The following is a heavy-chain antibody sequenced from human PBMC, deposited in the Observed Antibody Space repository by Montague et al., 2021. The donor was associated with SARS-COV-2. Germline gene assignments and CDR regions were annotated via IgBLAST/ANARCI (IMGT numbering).Heavy chain of an antibody. CDR3: ARGDEEQWLVHYYYYGMDV. CDR2: TYYRKKWYN. J-gene: IGHJ6*02. D-gene: IGHD6-19*01. CDR1: GDSVAENRRR. V-gene: IGHV6-1*01. Sequence: CAISGDSVAENRRRWEENTPCTPIRVPWLVRTYYRKKWYNDYAVSVKSRITINPDTSKNQFSLQLNSVAPEDTAVYYCARGDEEQWLVHYYYYGMDVWGQGTTVTVSS.